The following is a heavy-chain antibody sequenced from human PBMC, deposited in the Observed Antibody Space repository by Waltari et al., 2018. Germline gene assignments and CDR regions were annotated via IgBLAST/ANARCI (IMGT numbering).Heavy chain of an antibody. CDR1: GGSITTNRHY. V-gene: IGHV4-39*01. CDR2: ISYDGAT. D-gene: IGHD5-12*01. Sequence: QLQLQESGPGLVKPSENLSLTCSGPGGSITTNRHYLGWIRQPPVQGLEWIVTISYDGATYTSPSLESRLTMSRDTSKNQLSLTLGSVTATDTSVYFCATYIGASIGTAAFDVWGQGTMVTVSS. CDR3: ATYIGASIGTAAFDV. J-gene: IGHJ3*01.